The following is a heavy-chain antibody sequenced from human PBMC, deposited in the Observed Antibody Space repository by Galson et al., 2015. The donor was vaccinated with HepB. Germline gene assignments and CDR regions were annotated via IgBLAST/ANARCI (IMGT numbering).Heavy chain of an antibody. V-gene: IGHV1-18*01. D-gene: IGHD3-3*01. CDR1: GYTFTSYG. J-gene: IGHJ5*02. CDR2: ISAYNGNT. Sequence: SVKVSCKASGYTFTSYGISWVRQAPGQGLEWMGWISAYNGNTNYAQKLQGRVTMTTDTSTSTAYMELRSLRSDDTAVYYCARDLKSQYYDFWSGYYFWFDPWGQGTLVTVSS. CDR3: ARDLKSQYYDFWSGYYFWFDP.